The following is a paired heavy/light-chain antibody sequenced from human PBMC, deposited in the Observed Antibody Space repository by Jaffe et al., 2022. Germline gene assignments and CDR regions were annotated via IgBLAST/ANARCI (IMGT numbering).Light chain of an antibody. J-gene: IGLJ2*01. V-gene: IGLV8-61*01. Sequence: QTVVTQEPSFSVSPGGTLTLTCALSSGSVSTSHYPSWYQQTPGQAPRTLIYNTYTRSSGVPDRFSGSMLGNKAALTITGAQADDESDYYCVLYMGNGISVFGGGTKLTVV. CDR1: SGSVSTSHY. CDR2: NTY. CDR3: VLYMGNGISV.
Heavy chain of an antibody. CDR3: ARLDFGSGTYWGQHYYYMDV. V-gene: IGHV4-38-2*01. J-gene: IGHJ6*03. CDR1: GYSVSSYY. D-gene: IGHD3-10*01. Sequence: VQLQESGPGLVKPSETLSLTCAVSGYSVSSYYWVWIRQPPGKGLEWIGSIHRGGSSYYNPSLKSRVTISLDTSQNQFSLEVNSVTAADTAVYYCARLDFGSGTYWGQHYYYMDVWGNGTTVTVSS. CDR2: IHRGGSS.